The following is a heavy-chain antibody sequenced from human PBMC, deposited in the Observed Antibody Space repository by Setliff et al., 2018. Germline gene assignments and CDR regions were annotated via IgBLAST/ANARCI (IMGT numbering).Heavy chain of an antibody. CDR3: AREVVVVKSAINYYYYMDV. V-gene: IGHV1-18*01. Sequence: ASVKVSCKASGYTFSTYGLHWVRQAPGQGPEWMGMIITNTGKTSYAQKFQGRVTITTDESTNTAYMELSSLRSDDTAVFYCAREVVVVKSAINYYYYMDVWGKGTTVTVSS. J-gene: IGHJ6*03. CDR1: GYTFSTYG. D-gene: IGHD2-2*01. CDR2: IITNTGKT.